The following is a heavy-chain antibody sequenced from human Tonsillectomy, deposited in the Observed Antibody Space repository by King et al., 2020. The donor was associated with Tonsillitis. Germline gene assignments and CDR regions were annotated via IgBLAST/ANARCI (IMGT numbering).Heavy chain of an antibody. CDR3: AKDYLPVLLITLGVFDF. CDR2: IRYDGNNK. D-gene: IGHD3-10*01. J-gene: IGHJ3*01. V-gene: IGHV3-30*02. Sequence: VQLVESGGGVVQPGGSLRLSCAASAFTFSSYGMHWVRQAPGKGLEWVALIRYDGNNKYYADSVKGRFTISRDNSKNTLYLQMNSLRAEDTAVYYCAKDYLPVLLITLGVFDFWGQGTMVTVSS. CDR1: AFTFSSYG.